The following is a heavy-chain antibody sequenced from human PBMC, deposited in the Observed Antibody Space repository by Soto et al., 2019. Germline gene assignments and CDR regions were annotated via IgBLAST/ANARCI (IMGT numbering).Heavy chain of an antibody. J-gene: IGHJ6*02. D-gene: IGHD3-16*01. CDR1: GDSVTSGSYY. CDR3: AGEGGLLPYNVMNV. V-gene: IGHV4-61*03. Sequence: SETLSLTCIVSGDSVTSGSYYWTWLRQPPGKGLEWIGYISYTGRTKYNPSLQSRVTISVDTSKNDFSLNLSSVTAADTAVYFCAGEGGLLPYNVMNVWATGPRSPSP. CDR2: ISYTGRT.